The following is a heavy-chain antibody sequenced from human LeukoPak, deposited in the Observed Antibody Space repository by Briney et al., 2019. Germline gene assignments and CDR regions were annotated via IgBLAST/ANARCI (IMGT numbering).Heavy chain of an antibody. CDR1: GFTFSSYW. CDR2: IKLDGSEK. D-gene: IGHD3-16*02. V-gene: IGHV3-7*01. Sequence: HTGGSLRLSCAASGFTFSSYWMSWVRQAPGKGLEWVANIKLDGSEKYYVDSVKGRSTISRDNAKKSLYLQMNSLRDEDTAVYYCARDFFAFGGVIALLDYWGQGTLVTVSS. J-gene: IGHJ4*02. CDR3: ARDFFAFGGVIALLDY.